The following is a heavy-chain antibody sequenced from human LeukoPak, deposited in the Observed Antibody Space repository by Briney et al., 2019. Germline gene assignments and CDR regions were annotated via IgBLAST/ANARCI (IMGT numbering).Heavy chain of an antibody. CDR1: GESFSGYY. V-gene: IGHV4-34*01. CDR2: INHSGST. CDR3: ARGYRVVGATRPLYYFDY. D-gene: IGHD1-26*01. J-gene: IGHJ4*02. Sequence: SGTLSLTCAVYGESFSGYYWTWIRQPPGKGLEWIGEINHSGSTNYNPSLKSRVTISLDTSKNQFSLRLSSVTAADTAMYYCARGYRVVGATRPLYYFDYWGQGTLVTVSS.